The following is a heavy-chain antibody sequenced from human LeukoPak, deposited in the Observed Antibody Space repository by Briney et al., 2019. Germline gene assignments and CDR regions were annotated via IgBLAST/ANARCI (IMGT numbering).Heavy chain of an antibody. Sequence: PSETLSLTCTVSGGSISSSSYYWGWIRQPPGKGLEWIGSIHYSGSTNYNPSLKSRVTISVDTSKSQFSLKLSSVTAADTAVYYCAREGLDYGDYVFRWFSYYYYMDVWGKGTTVTISS. CDR1: GGSISSSSYY. J-gene: IGHJ6*03. CDR3: AREGLDYGDYVFRWFSYYYYMDV. V-gene: IGHV4-39*07. D-gene: IGHD4-17*01. CDR2: IHYSGST.